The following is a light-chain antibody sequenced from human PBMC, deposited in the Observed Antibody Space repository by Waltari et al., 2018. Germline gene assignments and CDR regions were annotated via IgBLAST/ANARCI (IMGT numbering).Light chain of an antibody. J-gene: IGKJ1*01. CDR2: LGS. V-gene: IGKV2-28*01. CDR1: QSLLRSNGNNY. CDR3: LQTLQTPRT. Sequence: DIVLTQSPLSLPVTPGEPASISCRSSQSLLRSNGNNYLDWDLQKPGQSPQFLIYLGSHRASGVPDRLSGSGSGTNFTLTISRVEAEDVGVYFCLQTLQTPRTFGQGTKVEIK.